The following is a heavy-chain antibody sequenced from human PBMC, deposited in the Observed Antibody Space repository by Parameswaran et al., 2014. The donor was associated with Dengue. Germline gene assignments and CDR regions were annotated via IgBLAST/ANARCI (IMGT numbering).Heavy chain of an antibody. Sequence: ARWIRQPPGKALEWLAHIFPSGEKSYSTSLKSRLTISKDTSKSQVVLTMTNMDPVDTATYFCARIMYCTPTNCYPEEFWFDPWGQGAQVTVSS. D-gene: IGHD2-2*01. CDR2: IFPSGEK. CDR3: ARIMYCTPTNCYPEEFWFDP. V-gene: IGHV2-26*01. J-gene: IGHJ5*02.